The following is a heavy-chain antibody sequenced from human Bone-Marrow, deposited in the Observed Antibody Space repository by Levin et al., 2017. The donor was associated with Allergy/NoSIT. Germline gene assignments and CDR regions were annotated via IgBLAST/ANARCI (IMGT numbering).Heavy chain of an antibody. D-gene: IGHD5-12*01. V-gene: IGHV3-23*01. CDR3: AKYMGSGYESYYFYGMDV. CDR2: ISGSGGST. CDR1: GFTFNNYA. J-gene: IGHJ6*02. Sequence: GGSLRLSCAASGFTFNNYAMNWVRQAPGKGLEWVSVISGSGGSTYYADSVKGRFTISRANSKNTLYLEMNSLRAEDTAVYYCAKYMGSGYESYYFYGMDVWGQGTTVSVSS.